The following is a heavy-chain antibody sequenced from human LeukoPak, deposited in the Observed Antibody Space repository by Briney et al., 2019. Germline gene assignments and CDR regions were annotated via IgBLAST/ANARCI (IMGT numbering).Heavy chain of an antibody. CDR1: GGSMNNYY. Sequence: PSETLSLTCIVSGGSMNNYYWSWFRQPPGKGLEWIAYVYQTGDTRYNPSLKSRVSISLDMSKNQFSLKVSSMTATDTAVYYCARHPFSAPFDYWGQGILVTVSS. CDR2: VYQTGDT. D-gene: IGHD6-19*01. J-gene: IGHJ4*02. V-gene: IGHV4-59*08. CDR3: ARHPFSAPFDY.